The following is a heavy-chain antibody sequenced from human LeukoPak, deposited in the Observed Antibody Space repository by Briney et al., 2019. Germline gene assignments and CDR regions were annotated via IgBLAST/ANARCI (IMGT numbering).Heavy chain of an antibody. D-gene: IGHD3-3*01. CDR1: GGSFSGYY. J-gene: IGHJ5*02. CDR2: INHSGST. Sequence: PETLSLTCAVYGGSFSGYYWSWIRQPPGKGLEWIGEINHSGSTNYNPSLKSRVTISVDTSKNQFSLKLSSVTAADTAVYYCARGSGYYKLDWFDPWGQGTLVTVSS. CDR3: ARGSGYYKLDWFDP. V-gene: IGHV4-34*01.